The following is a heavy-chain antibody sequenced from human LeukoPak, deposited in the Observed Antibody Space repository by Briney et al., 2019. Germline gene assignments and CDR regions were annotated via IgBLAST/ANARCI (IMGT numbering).Heavy chain of an antibody. CDR2: ISSNEGST. Sequence: GGSLRLSCAASGFTFSSYSMNWVRQAPGKGLEYVSAISSNEGSTYYANSVKGRFTISRDNSKNTLYLQMGSLRAEDMAVYYCAREAYCSGGSCYSGAFDIWGQGTMVTVSS. CDR1: GFTFSSYS. V-gene: IGHV3-64*01. J-gene: IGHJ3*02. D-gene: IGHD2-15*01. CDR3: AREAYCSGGSCYSGAFDI.